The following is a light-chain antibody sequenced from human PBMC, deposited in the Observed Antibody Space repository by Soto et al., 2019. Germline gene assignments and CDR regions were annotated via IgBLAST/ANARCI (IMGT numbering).Light chain of an antibody. CDR1: QGIRND. V-gene: IGKV1-39*01. J-gene: IGKJ1*01. CDR3: QQSYSTPQT. Sequence: IQLTQSPSSLSASVGDRVTITCRASQGIRNDLGWYQHKPGRAPKLLIHAASSLQSGVPSRFSGSGSGTDFTLTISSLQPEDFATYYCQQSYSTPQTFGQGTKVDIK. CDR2: AAS.